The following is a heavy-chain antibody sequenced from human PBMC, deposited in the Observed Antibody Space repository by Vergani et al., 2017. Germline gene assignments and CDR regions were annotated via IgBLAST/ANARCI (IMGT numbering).Heavy chain of an antibody. CDR2: IDPSDSYT. CDR3: ARLGVATYYYYGMDV. CDR1: GYSFTSYW. Sequence: EVQLVQSGAEVKKPGESLRISCKGSGYSFTSYWISWVRQMPGKGLEWMGRIDPSDSYTNYSPSFQGHVTISADKSISTAYLQWSSLKASDTAMDYCARLGVATYYYYGMDVWGQGTTVTVSS. V-gene: IGHV5-10-1*01. J-gene: IGHJ6*02. D-gene: IGHD5-12*01.